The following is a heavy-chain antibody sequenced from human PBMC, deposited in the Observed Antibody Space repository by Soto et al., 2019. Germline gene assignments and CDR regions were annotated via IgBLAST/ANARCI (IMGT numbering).Heavy chain of an antibody. CDR1: GFTFSLYG. CDR2: IWYDGSNK. V-gene: IGHV3-33*01. CDR3: ARGSSGLSIYGMRV. J-gene: IGHJ6*01. Sequence: QVQLVESGGGVVQPGRSLRLSCAASGFTFSLYGMHWVRQAPGKGLEWVAVIWYDGSNKFYADSVQGRFTISRDNSKNTLYLQTTSLRHEDTAVYYCARGSSGLSIYGMRVWGQGTTVIVSS. D-gene: IGHD2-15*01.